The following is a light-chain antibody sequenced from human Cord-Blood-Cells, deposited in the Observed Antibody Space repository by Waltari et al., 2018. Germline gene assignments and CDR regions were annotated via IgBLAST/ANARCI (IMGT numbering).Light chain of an antibody. CDR1: DGLSSY. CDR3: QQYYSYPRT. CDR2: AAS. V-gene: IGKV1-8*01. J-gene: IGKJ1*01. Sequence: AIRMTQSPSSFSASTGARVSITCRAIDGLSSYLAWSQPKPGKAPKLLIYAASTLQSGVPSRFSGSGSGTDFTLTISCLQSEDFATYYCQQYYSYPRTFGQGTKVEIK.